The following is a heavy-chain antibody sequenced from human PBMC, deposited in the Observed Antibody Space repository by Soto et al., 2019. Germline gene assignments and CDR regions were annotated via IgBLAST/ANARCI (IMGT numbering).Heavy chain of an antibody. D-gene: IGHD2-15*01. CDR3: AKLLPRAFDI. J-gene: IGHJ3*02. V-gene: IGHV3-23*01. CDR1: GFTFSSYA. Sequence: EVQLLESGGDLVQPGGSLRLSCAASGFTFSSYAMSWVRQAPGKGLEWVSTISDRAAGTYYSDSVKGRFTISRDDSKNTLYLQTNSLRAEDTAVYYCAKLLPRAFDIWGQGTVVTVSS. CDR2: ISDRAAGT.